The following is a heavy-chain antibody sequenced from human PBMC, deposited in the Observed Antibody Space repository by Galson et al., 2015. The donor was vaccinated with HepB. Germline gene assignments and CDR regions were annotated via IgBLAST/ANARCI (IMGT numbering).Heavy chain of an antibody. CDR1: GFTFSTYS. Sequence: SLRLSCAASGFTFSTYSMNWVRQAPGKGLEWLSYISSSSATISYADSVKGRFTISRDNAKNSLYLQMNSLRDEDTAVYYCVKVYGDLTYFDFWGQGTRVTASS. CDR2: ISSSSATI. D-gene: IGHD4-17*01. J-gene: IGHJ5*01. V-gene: IGHV3-48*02. CDR3: VKVYGDLTYFDF.